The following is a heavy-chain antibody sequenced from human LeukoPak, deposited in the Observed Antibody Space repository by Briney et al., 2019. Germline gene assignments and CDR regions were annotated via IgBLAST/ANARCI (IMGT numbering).Heavy chain of an antibody. J-gene: IGHJ6*03. CDR1: GXXFTXXX. CDR3: ARAAQPQQLFLRFYYYHYMDV. D-gene: IGHD6-13*01. CDR2: XXPXXXGT. Sequence: GXXFTXXXXHWVXXAXGXXXXXXXXXXPXXXGTNYAQKFQGRVTMTRDTSISTAYMELSRLRSDDTAVYYCARAAQPQQLFLRFYYYHYMDVWGKGTTVTVSS. V-gene: IGHV1-2*02.